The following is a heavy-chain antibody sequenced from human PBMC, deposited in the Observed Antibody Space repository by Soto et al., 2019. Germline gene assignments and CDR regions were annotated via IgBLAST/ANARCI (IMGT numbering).Heavy chain of an antibody. J-gene: IGHJ6*03. CDR1: GGSFSGYY. V-gene: IGHV4-34*01. CDR3: ANLIAARPSLYYYYYYMDV. Sequence: SETLSLTCAVYGGSFSGYYWSWIRQPPGKGLEWIGEINHSGSTNYNPSLKSRVTISVDTSKNQFSLKLSSVTAADTAVYYCANLIAARPSLYYYYYYMDVWGKGTTVTVSS. CDR2: INHSGST. D-gene: IGHD6-6*01.